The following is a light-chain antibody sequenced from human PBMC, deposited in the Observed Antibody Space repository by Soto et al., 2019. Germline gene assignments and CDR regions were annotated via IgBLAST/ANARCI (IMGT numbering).Light chain of an antibody. J-gene: IGKJ4*01. Sequence: EIVLTQSPGTLSLSPGERATLSCRASQSVDSTYLAWYQQKPGQAPRLLIYATSSRAAGVPDRFSDSGSGTDFTLTISRLEPEDFAVYYCQQYGTSPPLTFGAGTRVEV. CDR2: ATS. CDR3: QQYGTSPPLT. V-gene: IGKV3-20*01. CDR1: QSVDSTY.